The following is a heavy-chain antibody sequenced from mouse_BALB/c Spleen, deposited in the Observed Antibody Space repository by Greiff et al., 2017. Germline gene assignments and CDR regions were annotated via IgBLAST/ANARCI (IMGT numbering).Heavy chain of an antibody. V-gene: IGHV1-4*02. CDR1: GYTFTSYT. CDR3: ARSPYYYGSSSYCDY. CDR2: INPSSGYT. J-gene: IGHJ2*01. Sequence: VQLQQSAAELARPGASVKMSCKASGYTFTSYTMHWVKQRPGQGLEWIGYINPSSGYTEYNQKFKDKTTLTADKSSSTAYMQLSSLTSEDSAVYYCARSPYYYGSSSYCDYWGQGTTLTVSS. D-gene: IGHD1-1*01.